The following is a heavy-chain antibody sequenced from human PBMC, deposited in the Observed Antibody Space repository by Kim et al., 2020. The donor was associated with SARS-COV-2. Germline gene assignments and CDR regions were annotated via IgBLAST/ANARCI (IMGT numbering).Heavy chain of an antibody. CDR1: GGSFSGYY. D-gene: IGHD3-22*01. V-gene: IGHV4-34*01. J-gene: IGHJ4*02. CDR3: ARGAIADY. CDR2: INHSGST. Sequence: SETLSLTCAVYGGSFSGYYWSWIRQPPGKGLEWIGEINHSGSTNYNPSLKSRVTISVDTSKNQFSLKLSSVTAADTAVYYCARGAIADYWGQGTLVTVSS.